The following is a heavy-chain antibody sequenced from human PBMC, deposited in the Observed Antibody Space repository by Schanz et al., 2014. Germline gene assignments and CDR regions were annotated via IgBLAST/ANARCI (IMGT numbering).Heavy chain of an antibody. Sequence: EVQLLDSGGGLVQPGGSLRLSCAASGFTFSSYAMGWVRQGRGKGLEWVSAMNESHSTIYYADSVRGRFTISRDNAENTLFLQMNSLRAEDTAVYYCARKVVATIGGYYDNWGQGTLVIVSS. CDR1: GFTFSSYA. CDR3: ARKVVATIGGYYDN. D-gene: IGHD5-12*01. V-gene: IGHV3-23*01. J-gene: IGHJ4*02. CDR2: MNESHSTI.